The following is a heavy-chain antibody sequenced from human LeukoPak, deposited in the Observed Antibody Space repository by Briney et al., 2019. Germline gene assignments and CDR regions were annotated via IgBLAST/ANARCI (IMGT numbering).Heavy chain of an antibody. J-gene: IGHJ4*02. CDR1: GFTFNRYW. Sequence: GGSLRLSCAASGFTFNRYWMSWVRQAPGKGLEWVANIKQDGSNKYYADSVKGRFTISRDNSKNTLYLQMNRLRAEDTAVYYCAKDFSVYNYDSRVLDYWGQGTLVTVSS. CDR2: IKQDGSNK. V-gene: IGHV3-7*01. CDR3: AKDFSVYNYDSRVLDY. D-gene: IGHD3-22*01.